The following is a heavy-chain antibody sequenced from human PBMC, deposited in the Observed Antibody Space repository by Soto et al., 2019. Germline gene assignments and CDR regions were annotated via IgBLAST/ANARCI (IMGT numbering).Heavy chain of an antibody. Sequence: ASVKVSCKASGYTFTGYYMHWVRQAPGQGLEWMGWINPNSGGTNYAQKFQGWVTMTRDTSISTAYMELSRLRSDDTAVYYCARAALILTSYYAFDIWGQGTMVTVSS. CDR1: GYTFTGYY. CDR2: INPNSGGT. V-gene: IGHV1-2*04. D-gene: IGHD3-9*01. J-gene: IGHJ3*02. CDR3: ARAALILTSYYAFDI.